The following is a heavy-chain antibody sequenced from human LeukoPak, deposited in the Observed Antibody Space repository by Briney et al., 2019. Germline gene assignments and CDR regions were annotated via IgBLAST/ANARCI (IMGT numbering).Heavy chain of an antibody. D-gene: IGHD2-21*02. V-gene: IGHV4-59*13. Sequence: WETLSLTCSVSGGSIHTYYWTWIRQPPGKGLEWVGNVYYSGTTYYNPSLKSRLTISVDTSNNQFSLKLNSVTAADTAVYFCARDCGGDSYLGAFDIWGQGTVVTVSS. CDR2: VYYSGTT. CDR1: GGSIHTYY. CDR3: ARDCGGDSYLGAFDI. J-gene: IGHJ3*02.